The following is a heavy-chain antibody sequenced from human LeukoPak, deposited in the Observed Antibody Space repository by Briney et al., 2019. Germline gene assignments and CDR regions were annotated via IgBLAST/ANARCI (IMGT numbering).Heavy chain of an antibody. J-gene: IGHJ6*04. CDR3: AELGITMIGGV. CDR1: GFTFSSYE. D-gene: IGHD3-10*02. Sequence: GGSLRLSCAASGFTFSSYEMNWVRQAPGKGLGWVSYISSSGSTTYYADSMKSRFTISRDNAKNSLYLQMNSLRADDTAGYYCAELGITMIGGVWGKGTTVTISS. CDR2: ISSSGSTT. V-gene: IGHV3-48*03.